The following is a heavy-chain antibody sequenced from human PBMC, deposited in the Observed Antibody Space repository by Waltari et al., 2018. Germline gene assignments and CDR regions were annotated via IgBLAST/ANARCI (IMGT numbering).Heavy chain of an antibody. J-gene: IGHJ4*02. Sequence: STNHNPSLKSRVTISVDKSKNQCSLKLSSVTAADTAVYYCARPLYDILTGWIYFDYWGQGTLVTVSS. V-gene: IGHV4-4*02. CDR2: ST. D-gene: IGHD3-9*01. CDR3: ARPLYDILTGWIYFDY.